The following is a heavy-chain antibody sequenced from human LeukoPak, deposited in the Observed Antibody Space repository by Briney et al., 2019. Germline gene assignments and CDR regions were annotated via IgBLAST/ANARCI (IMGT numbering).Heavy chain of an antibody. CDR1: GFTFTNAW. D-gene: IGHD1-20*01. CDR2: IKSKADGETI. CDR3: STLTSRGLSDS. Sequence: GGSLRLSCAASGFTFTNAWMNWVRQAPGKGLEWVGRIKSKADGETIDYAAPAKGRFTFSRDDSKNMLYLQMNSLKSEDTAVYYCSTLTSRGLSDSWGQGTLVTVSS. V-gene: IGHV3-15*07. J-gene: IGHJ4*02.